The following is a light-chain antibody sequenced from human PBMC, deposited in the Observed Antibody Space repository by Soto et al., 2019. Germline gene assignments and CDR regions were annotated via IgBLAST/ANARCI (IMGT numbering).Light chain of an antibody. CDR3: QQRSNWPPG. CDR1: QSVSSN. Sequence: EIVLTQSPGTLSLSPGERATLSCRASQSVSSNLAWYQQKPGQAPRLLIYDASNRATGIPARFSGSGSGTDFTLTISSLEPEDFAVYYCQQRSNWPPGFGQGTRLEIK. V-gene: IGKV3-11*01. CDR2: DAS. J-gene: IGKJ5*01.